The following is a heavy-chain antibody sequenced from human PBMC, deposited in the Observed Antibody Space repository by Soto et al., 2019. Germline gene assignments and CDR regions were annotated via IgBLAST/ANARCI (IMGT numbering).Heavy chain of an antibody. CDR2: ISASNGNT. J-gene: IGHJ4*02. CDR1: GYTFTTYG. CDR3: ASEGMSYNDASGYYPMGY. Sequence: ASVKVSCKASGYTFTTYGFSWVRQAPGQGLECVGWISASNGNTHYSQKFQGRVTMTTDTSTSTAYMELRSLTSGDTAVYYCASEGMSYNDASGYYPMGYWGQGTLVTVS. D-gene: IGHD3-22*01. V-gene: IGHV1-18*04.